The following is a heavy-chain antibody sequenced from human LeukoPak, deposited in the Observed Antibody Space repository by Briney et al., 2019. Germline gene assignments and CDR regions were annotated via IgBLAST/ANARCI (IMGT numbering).Heavy chain of an antibody. J-gene: IGHJ5*02. Sequence: TGGSLRLSCAASGFTFSSYSMNWVRQPPGKGLEWIGEINHSGSTNYNPSLKSRVTISVDTSKNQFSLKLSSVTAADTAVYYCARAASSQLVITGTTGWFDPWGQGTLVTVSS. D-gene: IGHD1-20*01. CDR1: GFTFSSYS. CDR2: INHSGST. CDR3: ARAASSQLVITGTTGWFDP. V-gene: IGHV4-34*01.